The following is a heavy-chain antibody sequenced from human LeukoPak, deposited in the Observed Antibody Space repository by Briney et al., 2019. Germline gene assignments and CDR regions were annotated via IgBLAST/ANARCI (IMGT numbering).Heavy chain of an antibody. CDR3: ARLGTCGGDCQPDY. CDR1: GFTLSSYW. CDR2: IYYSGST. V-gene: IGHV4-39*01. Sequence: PGGSLRLSCAASGFTLSSYWMNWVRQPPGKGLEWIGSIYYSGSTYYNPSLKSRVTISVDTSKNQFSLKLSSVTAADTAVYYCARLGTCGGDCQPDYWGQGTLVTVSP. D-gene: IGHD2-21*02. J-gene: IGHJ4*02.